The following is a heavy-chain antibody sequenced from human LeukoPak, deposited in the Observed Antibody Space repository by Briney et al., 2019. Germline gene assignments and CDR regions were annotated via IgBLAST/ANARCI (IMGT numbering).Heavy chain of an antibody. J-gene: IGHJ4*02. Sequence: GGSLRLSCAASGFTFSRHGMHWVRQAPGKGLEWVAVIGDTGRAKYYADSVEGRFTASRDNSKNTLYLEMNSLRYDDTALYYCARRPTGSGYDLDDYWGQGTLVTVSS. CDR2: IGDTGRAK. D-gene: IGHD5-12*01. CDR3: ARRPTGSGYDLDDY. CDR1: GFTFSRHG. V-gene: IGHV3-30*03.